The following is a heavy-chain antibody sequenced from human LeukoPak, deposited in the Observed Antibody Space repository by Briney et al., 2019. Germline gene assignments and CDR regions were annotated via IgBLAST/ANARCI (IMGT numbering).Heavy chain of an antibody. V-gene: IGHV3-74*01. CDR1: GLPFSSYW. J-gene: IGHJ4*02. D-gene: IGHD3-3*01. CDR2: NNSDRCST. CDR3: ARDLGYDFWSGYYTSYDY. Sequence: PGGSLRLSCGFSGLPFSSYWMLWVRQAPGRALVCVSRNNSDRCSTIYADSAKCRLHIPRHNAKNTLYLQMNSLRAEDTAVYYCARDLGYDFWSGYYTSYDYWGQGTLVTVS.